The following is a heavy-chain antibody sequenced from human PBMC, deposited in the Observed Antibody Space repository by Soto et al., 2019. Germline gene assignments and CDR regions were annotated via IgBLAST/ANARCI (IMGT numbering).Heavy chain of an antibody. CDR2: VYYTGST. D-gene: IGHD3-22*01. CDR3: ARGRTVRNYADDSSDYFYFFDY. J-gene: IGHJ4*02. Sequence: SETLSLTCTVSGDSISTFYWGWMRQSPGKELEWIGYVYYTGSTNYNPSLKSQVTISVDRSKNQFSLKLTSANAADTAVYYCARGRTVRNYADDSSDYFYFFDYWGQGTQVTVSS. CDR1: GDSISTFY. V-gene: IGHV4-59*01.